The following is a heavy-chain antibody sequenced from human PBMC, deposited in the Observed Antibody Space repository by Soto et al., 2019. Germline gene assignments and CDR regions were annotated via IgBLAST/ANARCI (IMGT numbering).Heavy chain of an antibody. Sequence: GGSLRLSCAASGFTFTNYAMSWVRQAPGKGLEWVSVISSGGNWKYYADSVKGRFTISRDNSKNTLYLQMNSLRAEDTAVYYCARDRYSNSCCVYYGMDVWGQGTTVTVSS. CDR1: GFTFTNYA. D-gene: IGHD6-13*01. CDR2: ISSGGNWK. CDR3: ARDRYSNSCCVYYGMDV. J-gene: IGHJ6*02. V-gene: IGHV3-23*01.